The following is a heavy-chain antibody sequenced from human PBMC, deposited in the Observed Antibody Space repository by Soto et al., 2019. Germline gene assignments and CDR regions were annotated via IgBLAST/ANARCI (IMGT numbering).Heavy chain of an antibody. V-gene: IGHV4-31*03. CDR1: GGSISSGGYY. J-gene: IGHJ4*02. Sequence: TSETLSLTCTVSGGSISSGGYYWSWIRQHPGKGLEWIGYIYYSGSTYYNPSLKSRVTISVDTSKNQFSLKLSSVTAADTAVYYCARNAEGDYYYHFDYWGQGTVVTGYS. CDR2: IYYSGST. CDR3: ARNAEGDYYYHFDY. D-gene: IGHD3-22*01.